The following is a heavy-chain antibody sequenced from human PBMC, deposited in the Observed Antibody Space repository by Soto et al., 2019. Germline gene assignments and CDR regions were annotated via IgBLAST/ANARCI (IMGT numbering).Heavy chain of an antibody. V-gene: IGHV3-23*01. CDR1: GFTFSSYA. CDR3: AKKRADYGIVDY. CDR2: ISGSGGST. Sequence: EVPLLESGGGLVQPGGSLRLSCAASGFTFSSYAMSWVRQAPGKGLEWVSAISGSGGSTYYADSVKGRFTISRDNSKNTLYLQMNSLRAEDTAVYYCAKKRADYGIVDYWGQGTLVTVSS. J-gene: IGHJ4*02. D-gene: IGHD4-17*01.